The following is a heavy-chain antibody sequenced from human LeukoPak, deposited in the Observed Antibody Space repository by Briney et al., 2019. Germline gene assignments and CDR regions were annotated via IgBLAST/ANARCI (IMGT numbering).Heavy chain of an antibody. D-gene: IGHD4-17*01. CDR2: INPNSGGT. CDR3: AGDPAYGDYVD. V-gene: IGHV1-2*02. J-gene: IGHJ4*02. Sequence: ASVTVSCTASGDTFTGYYMHWGRQAPGPGHEWMGWINPNSGGTNYAQKFQGRGTMTRDTSISTAYMEPSRLRSDGTGVYYCAGDPAYGDYVDWGQGTLVTVSS. CDR1: GDTFTGYY.